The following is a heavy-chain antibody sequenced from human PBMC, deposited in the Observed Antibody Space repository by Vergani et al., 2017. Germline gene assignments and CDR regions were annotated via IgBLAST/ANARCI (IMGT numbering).Heavy chain of an antibody. CDR3: ARGALFINYYDSSVYHSPPYFQH. CDR1: GGSISSGGYS. J-gene: IGHJ1*01. V-gene: IGHV4-30-2*01. D-gene: IGHD3-22*01. Sequence: HLQLQESGSGLVKPSQTLSLTCAVSGGSISSGGYSWSWIRQPPGKALEWIGCTYHSGSTNYNPSLKSRVTISVDRSKNQFSLKLSSVTAADTAVYYCARGALFINYYDSSVYHSPPYFQHWGQGTLVTVSS. CDR2: TYHSGST.